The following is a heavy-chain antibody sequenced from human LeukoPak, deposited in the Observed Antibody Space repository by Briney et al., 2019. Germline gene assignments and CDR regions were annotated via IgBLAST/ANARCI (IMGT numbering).Heavy chain of an antibody. J-gene: IGHJ4*02. CDR2: ISGSGGST. CDR1: GFTFSSYA. CDR3: AGDLISGSGSLGY. Sequence: PGGSLRLSCAASGFTFSSYAMSWVRQAPGKGLEWVSAISGSGGSTYYADSVKGRFTISRDNAKTTLYLQMNSLRDEDTAVYYCAGDLISGSGSLGYWGQGTLVTVSS. V-gene: IGHV3-23*01. D-gene: IGHD3-10*01.